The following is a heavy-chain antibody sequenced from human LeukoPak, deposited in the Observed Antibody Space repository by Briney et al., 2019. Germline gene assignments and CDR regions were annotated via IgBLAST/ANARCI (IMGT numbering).Heavy chain of an antibody. Sequence: TGGSLRLSCAASGFSFSSYAMSWVRQAPGKGLEWVSGVSGSGGSTYYADSVKGRFTISRDNSKNTLYLQMNSLRAEDTAVYYCAKVLRYFGGRYFDYWGQGTLVTVSS. CDR2: VSGSGGST. CDR3: AKVLRYFGGRYFDY. CDR1: GFSFSSYA. D-gene: IGHD3-9*01. V-gene: IGHV3-23*01. J-gene: IGHJ4*02.